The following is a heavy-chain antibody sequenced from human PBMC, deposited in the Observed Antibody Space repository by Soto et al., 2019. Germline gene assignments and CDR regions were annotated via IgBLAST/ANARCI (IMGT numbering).Heavy chain of an antibody. V-gene: IGHV4-4*07. CDR1: CSSLSGYY. CDR2: SDPTGSA. Sequence: NLSEPVSRTYNFSCSSLSGYYWSWILHPPGKVLEWIRRSDPTGSAGYNPALKRRITMWVDMSKKQFSLTLRSGTAADTAIYYCVRDGTKNLRGRFEPWGRGILVTVS. J-gene: IGHJ5*02. CDR3: VRDGTKNLRGRFEP. D-gene: IGHD1-1*01.